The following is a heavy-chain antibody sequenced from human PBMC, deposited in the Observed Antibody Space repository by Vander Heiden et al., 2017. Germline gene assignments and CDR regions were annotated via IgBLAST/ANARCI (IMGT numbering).Heavy chain of an antibody. CDR1: GFPFSSCA. V-gene: IGHV3-30-3*01. Sequence: QVQLVESGGGVVQPGRSLRLSCAASGFPFSSCARHGVRQAPGKGLEWVAVISYDGSNKYYADSVKGRFTISRDNSKNTLYLQMNSLRAEDTAVYYCARDVLTHWELQDWGQGTLVTVSS. CDR2: ISYDGSNK. CDR3: ARDVLTHWELQD. J-gene: IGHJ4*02. D-gene: IGHD1-26*01.